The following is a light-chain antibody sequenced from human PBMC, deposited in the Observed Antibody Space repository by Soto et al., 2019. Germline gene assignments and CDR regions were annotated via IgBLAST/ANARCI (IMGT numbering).Light chain of an antibody. CDR3: SSYRSNSRVV. Sequence: QSVLTQPASVSGSPGQSITISCTGTSSDVGGYNYVSWYQQHPVTAPKLMIYEVSNRPSGVSNRFSGSKSGDTASLTISGLQAEDEADYYCSSYRSNSRVVFGGGTKLTVL. V-gene: IGLV2-14*01. CDR2: EVS. CDR1: SSDVGGYNY. J-gene: IGLJ2*01.